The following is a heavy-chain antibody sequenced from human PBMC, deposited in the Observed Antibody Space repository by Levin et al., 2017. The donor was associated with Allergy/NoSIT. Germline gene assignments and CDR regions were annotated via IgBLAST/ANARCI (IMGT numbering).Heavy chain of an antibody. CDR2: INPNSGGV. CDR1: GYTFTAYY. J-gene: IGHJ6*02. Sequence: ASVKVSCKASGYTFTAYYLYWVRQAPGQGLEWMGWINPNSGGVNYAQDFKGRVSMTRDTSISTAYMELSRLRSEDTAMYYCARELSQASTSYFYAMDVWGQGTTVTVS. D-gene: IGHD2/OR15-2a*01. CDR3: ARELSQASTSYFYAMDV. V-gene: IGHV1-2*02.